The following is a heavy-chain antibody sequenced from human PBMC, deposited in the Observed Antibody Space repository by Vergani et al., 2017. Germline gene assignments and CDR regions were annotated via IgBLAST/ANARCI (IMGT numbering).Heavy chain of an antibody. J-gene: IGHJ6*02. V-gene: IGHV3-23*04. CDR2: ISGSGGST. D-gene: IGHD5-24*01. Sequence: EVQLVESGGGLVQPGGSLRLSCAASGFTFSSYEMNWVRQAPGKGLEWVSAISGSGGSTYYADSVKGRFTISRDNSKNTLYLQMNSLRAEDTAVYYCAKDSGRDGYNYYYYYGMDVWGQGTTVTVSS. CDR3: AKDSGRDGYNYYYYYGMDV. CDR1: GFTFSSYE.